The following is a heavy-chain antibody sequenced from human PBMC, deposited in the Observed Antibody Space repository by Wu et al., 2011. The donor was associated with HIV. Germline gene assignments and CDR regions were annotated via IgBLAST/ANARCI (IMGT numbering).Heavy chain of an antibody. CDR2: IVPVLGGS. V-gene: IGHV1-69*01. CDR3: ARSGEVAAHYYYYLNI. J-gene: IGHJ6*03. D-gene: IGHD2-21*01. Sequence: GLEWRGGIVPVLGGSDYAQKFRGRFTITADESRTTVHMELRSLRSDDTAVYYCARSGEVAAHYYYYLNIWGEGTTVTVSS.